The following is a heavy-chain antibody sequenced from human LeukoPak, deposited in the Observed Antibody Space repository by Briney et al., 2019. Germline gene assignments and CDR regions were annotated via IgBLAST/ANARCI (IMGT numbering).Heavy chain of an antibody. Sequence: ASVKVSCKASGYIFSSYGINWVRQAPGQGLEWMGGIIPIFGTANYAQKFQGRVTITADESTSTAYMELSSLRSEDAAVYYCASRLEYGSGSSAFDYWGQGTLVTVSS. V-gene: IGHV1-69*13. CDR1: GYIFSSYG. D-gene: IGHD3-10*01. CDR3: ASRLEYGSGSSAFDY. J-gene: IGHJ4*02. CDR2: IIPIFGTA.